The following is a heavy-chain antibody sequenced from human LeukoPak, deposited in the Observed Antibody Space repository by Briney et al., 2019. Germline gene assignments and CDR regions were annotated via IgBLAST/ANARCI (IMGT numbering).Heavy chain of an antibody. CDR1: GFTFSSYE. Sequence: GGSLRLSCAASGFTFSSYEMNWVREAPGKGLEWVSYISSSGSTIYYADSVKGRFTISRDNAKNSLYLQMNSLRAEDTAVYYCARGVGATSWSDYWGQGTLVTVSS. J-gene: IGHJ4*02. CDR2: ISSSGSTI. CDR3: ARGVGATSWSDY. V-gene: IGHV3-48*03. D-gene: IGHD1-26*01.